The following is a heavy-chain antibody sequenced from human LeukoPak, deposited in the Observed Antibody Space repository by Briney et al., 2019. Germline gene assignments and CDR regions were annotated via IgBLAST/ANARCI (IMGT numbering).Heavy chain of an antibody. CDR1: GGSISTYF. CDR3: ARGSYYDYWSGRFYH. V-gene: IGHV4-59*08. Sequence: SETLSLTCTVSGGSISTYFWSWIRQSPGKGLEWIGYVYYSGSTKYNPSLKSRVTISVDTSKNQFSLKVDSVTAADTAVYYCARGSYYDYWSGRFYHWGQGTLVTVSS. J-gene: IGHJ4*02. CDR2: VYYSGST. D-gene: IGHD3-3*01.